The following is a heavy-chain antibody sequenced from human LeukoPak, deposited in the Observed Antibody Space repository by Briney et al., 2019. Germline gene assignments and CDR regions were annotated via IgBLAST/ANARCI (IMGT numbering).Heavy chain of an antibody. V-gene: IGHV3-15*01. J-gene: IGHJ4*02. CDR3: ARDPPE. Sequence: GGSLRLSCAASGFTFSNAWMSWVRQAPGKGLEWVGRIKSKTDGGTTDYAAPVKGRFTISRDNSERILYLQMNSLRREDTAIYYCARDPPEWGQGTLVTVSS. CDR1: GFTFSNAW. CDR2: IKSKTDGGTT.